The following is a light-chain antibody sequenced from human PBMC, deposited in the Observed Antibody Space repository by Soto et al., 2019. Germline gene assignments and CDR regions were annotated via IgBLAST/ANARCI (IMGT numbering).Light chain of an antibody. Sequence: EIVLTQSPGTLSLSPGERATLSCRASQSVSSNYLAWYQQKPGQAPRLLIYGTFSRATGIPDRFSGSGSGTDFTLTISRLEPEDSAVYYCQQFGGSPLVTFGGGSKVEIK. CDR1: QSVSSNY. CDR3: QQFGGSPLVT. J-gene: IGKJ4*01. CDR2: GTF. V-gene: IGKV3-20*01.